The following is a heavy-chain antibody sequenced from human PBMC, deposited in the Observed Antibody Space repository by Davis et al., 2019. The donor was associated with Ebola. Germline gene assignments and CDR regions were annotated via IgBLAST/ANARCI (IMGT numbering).Heavy chain of an antibody. Sequence: GESLKISCADSVITFSSYAMTWVRQAPGKGLEWASAISGSGGTTYYAGSVKGRFTVSRDNSKKTMYLQMNSLRAEDTAVYYCASSGLSFGVVKYHYGMDVWGKGTTVTVSS. D-gene: IGHD3-3*01. J-gene: IGHJ6*04. V-gene: IGHV3-23*01. CDR2: ISGSGGTT. CDR1: VITFSSYA. CDR3: ASSGLSFGVVKYHYGMDV.